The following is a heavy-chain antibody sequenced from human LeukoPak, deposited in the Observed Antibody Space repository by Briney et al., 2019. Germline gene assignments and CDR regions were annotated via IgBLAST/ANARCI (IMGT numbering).Heavy chain of an antibody. CDR3: ARQASGSGRRGPFDL. J-gene: IGHJ3*01. CDR1: GFTFDDYG. V-gene: IGHV3-66*04. D-gene: IGHD3-10*01. Sequence: PGGSLRLSCAASGFTFDDYGMSWVRQAPGKGLEWVSLIYTGGGTNYATSVRGRFTMSKDNSQNTLYLQMDSLRVEDTAIYYCARQASGSGRRGPFDLWGQGTMVTVSS. CDR2: IYTGGGT.